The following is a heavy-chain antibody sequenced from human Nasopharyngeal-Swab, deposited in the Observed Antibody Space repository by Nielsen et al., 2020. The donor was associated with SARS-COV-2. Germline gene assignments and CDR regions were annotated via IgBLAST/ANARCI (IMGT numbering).Heavy chain of an antibody. CDR2: ISSSSSTI. CDR3: ARLDGYSSSWYPLDV. J-gene: IGHJ6*02. Sequence: GVLKISCAASGFTFSSYSMNWVRQAPGKGLEWVSYISSSSSTIYYADSVKGRFTISRDNAKNSLYLKMNSLRDEDTAVYYCARLDGYSSSWYPLDVWGQGTTVTVSS. V-gene: IGHV3-48*02. CDR1: GFTFSSYS. D-gene: IGHD6-13*01.